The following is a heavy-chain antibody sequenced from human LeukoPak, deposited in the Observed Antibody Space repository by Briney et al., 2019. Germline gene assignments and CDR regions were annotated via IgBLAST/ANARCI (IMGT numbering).Heavy chain of an antibody. V-gene: IGHV1-2*06. CDR1: GYSFTIYW. CDR3: ARDLSQWELREWDY. Sequence: GESLKISCEGSGYSFTIYWIGWVRQAPGQGLEWMGRINPNSGGTNYAQKFQGRVTMTRDTSISTAYMELSRLRSDDTAVYYCARDLSQWELREWDYWGQGTLVTVSS. J-gene: IGHJ4*02. CDR2: INPNSGGT. D-gene: IGHD1-26*01.